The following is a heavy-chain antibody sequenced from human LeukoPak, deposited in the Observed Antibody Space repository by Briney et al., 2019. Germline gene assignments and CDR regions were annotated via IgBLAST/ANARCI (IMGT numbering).Heavy chain of an antibody. D-gene: IGHD6-19*01. CDR3: AKAPGGGAVAGTGSDY. J-gene: IGHJ4*02. CDR2: VSGNAGST. Sequence: GGSLRLSCAASGFTLSSYAMSWVRQAPGKGLEWVSLVSGNAGSTYYADSVKGRFTISRDNSKNTLYLQMNSLRAEDTAVYYCAKAPGGGAVAGTGSDYWGQGTLVTVSS. CDR1: GFTLSSYA. V-gene: IGHV3-23*01.